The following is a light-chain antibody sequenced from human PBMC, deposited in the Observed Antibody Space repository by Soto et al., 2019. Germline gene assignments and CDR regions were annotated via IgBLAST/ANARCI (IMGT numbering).Light chain of an antibody. Sequence: EIVMTQSPATLSVSPGDRATLSCRASQSVSSNLARYQQKPGQAPRLLIYGASTRATGIPARFSGSGSGPEFTLAISCRQSEDFAVYYCQQYNNWPPYTFGQGTKLEIK. J-gene: IGKJ2*01. CDR2: GAS. CDR1: QSVSSN. CDR3: QQYNNWPPYT. V-gene: IGKV3-15*01.